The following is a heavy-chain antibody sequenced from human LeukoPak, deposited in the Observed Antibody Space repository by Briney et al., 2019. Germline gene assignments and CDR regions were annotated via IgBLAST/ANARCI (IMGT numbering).Heavy chain of an antibody. V-gene: IGHV3-66*01. Sequence: GESLRLSCAASGFTVSSNYMSWVRQAPGKGLERVSVIYSGCSTYYADSVKGRFTISRDNSENTLYLQMNSLRAEDTAVYYCASYYDSSGSQANDAFDIWGQGTMVTVSS. CDR1: GFTVSSNY. CDR3: ASYYDSSGSQANDAFDI. D-gene: IGHD3-22*01. J-gene: IGHJ3*02. CDR2: IYSGCST.